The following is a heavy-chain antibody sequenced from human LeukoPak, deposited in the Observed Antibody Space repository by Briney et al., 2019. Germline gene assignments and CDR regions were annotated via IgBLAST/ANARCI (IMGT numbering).Heavy chain of an antibody. CDR1: GFTFSSYE. D-gene: IGHD3-10*02. J-gene: IGHJ6*04. CDR2: ISSSGSTI. Sequence: GGSLRLSCAASGFTFSSYELNWVRQAPGKGLEWVSYISSSGSTIHYADSVRGRFTISRDNTKNSLYLQMNSLRAEDTAVYYCAELGITMIGGVWGKGTTVTISS. CDR3: AELGITMIGGV. V-gene: IGHV3-48*03.